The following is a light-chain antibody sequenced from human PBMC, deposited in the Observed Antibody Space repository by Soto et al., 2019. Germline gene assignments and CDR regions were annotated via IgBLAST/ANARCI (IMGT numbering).Light chain of an antibody. CDR1: QSISIY. J-gene: IGKJ2*01. CDR3: QQSSIRPRT. CDR2: AAS. V-gene: IGKV1-39*01. Sequence: DIPLTQSPASLSASVGDRVTIICRARQSISIYLNWYQQKPGKAPRLLIYAASSLQSEVPSRFSGGGSGTDFTLTISSLQPEDFATYYCQQSSIRPRTFGQGTKLDIK.